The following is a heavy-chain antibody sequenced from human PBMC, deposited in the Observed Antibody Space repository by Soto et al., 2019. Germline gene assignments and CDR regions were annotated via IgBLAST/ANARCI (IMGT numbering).Heavy chain of an antibody. J-gene: IGHJ6*02. V-gene: IGHV1-2*02. CDR2: INPNSGGT. CDR3: ARGGRVELRGYYYYYGMDV. D-gene: IGHD1-7*01. CDR1: GYTFTGYY. Sequence: ASVKVSCKASGYTFTGYYMHWVRQAPGQGLEWMGWINPNSGGTNYAQKFQGRVTMTRDTSISTAYMELSRPRSDDTAVYYCARGGRVELRGYYYYYGMDVWGQGTTVTVSS.